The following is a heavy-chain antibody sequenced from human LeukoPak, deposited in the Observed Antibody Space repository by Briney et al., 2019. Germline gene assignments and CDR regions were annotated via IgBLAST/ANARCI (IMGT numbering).Heavy chain of an antibody. D-gene: IGHD1-20*01. V-gene: IGHV3-48*01. CDR2: ISSSSSTI. CDR1: GFTFSSYN. CDR3: AREAPYSWNYGDY. Sequence: PGGSLRLSCAASGFTFSSYNMNWVRQAPGKGLEWISYISSSSSTIYYADSVKGRFTISRDNAKNSLYLQMNSLRAEDTAVYYCAREAPYSWNYGDYWGQGTLVTVSS. J-gene: IGHJ4*02.